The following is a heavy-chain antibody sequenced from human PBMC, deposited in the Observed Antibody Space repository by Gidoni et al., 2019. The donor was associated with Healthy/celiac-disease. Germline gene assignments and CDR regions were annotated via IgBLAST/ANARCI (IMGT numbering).Heavy chain of an antibody. V-gene: IGHV4-34*01. Sequence: QVQLQQWGAGLLKPSETLSLTCAVYGGSFSGYYWSWIRQPPGKGLEWIGEINHSGSTNYNPSLKSRVTISVDTSKNQFSLKLSSVTAADTAVYYCARTLGYSSGWYGDYWGQGTLVTVSS. D-gene: IGHD6-19*01. CDR3: ARTLGYSSGWYGDY. CDR1: GGSFSGYY. CDR2: INHSGST. J-gene: IGHJ4*02.